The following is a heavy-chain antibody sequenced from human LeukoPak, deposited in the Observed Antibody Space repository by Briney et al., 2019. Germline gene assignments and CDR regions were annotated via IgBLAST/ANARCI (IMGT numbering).Heavy chain of an antibody. CDR3: ATQQLGGGFDY. J-gene: IGHJ4*02. V-gene: IGHV4-30-2*01. CDR2: IYHSGST. Sequence: PSQTLSLTCTVSGGSISSGGYYWSWIRQPPGKGLEWIGYIYHSGSTYYNPSLKSRVTISVDRSKNQFSLELSSVTAADTAVCYCATQQLGGGFDYWGQGTLVTVSS. D-gene: IGHD1-1*01. CDR1: GGSISSGGYY.